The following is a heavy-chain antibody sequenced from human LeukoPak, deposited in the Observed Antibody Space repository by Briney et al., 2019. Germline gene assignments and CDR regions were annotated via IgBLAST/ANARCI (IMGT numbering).Heavy chain of an antibody. D-gene: IGHD3-22*01. CDR2: IYRGGTT. CDR1: GFTVSSYY. CDR3: ARVSTYYYDSSGYPRDAAFDI. V-gene: IGHV3-53*01. J-gene: IGHJ3*02. Sequence: GGSLRLSCAASGFTVSSYYMSWVRQAPGKGLEWVSLIYRGGTTYSADSVRGRFTISRDNSKNTLYLQMNSLRVEDTAVYYCARVSTYYYDSSGYPRDAAFDIWGQGTMVTVSS.